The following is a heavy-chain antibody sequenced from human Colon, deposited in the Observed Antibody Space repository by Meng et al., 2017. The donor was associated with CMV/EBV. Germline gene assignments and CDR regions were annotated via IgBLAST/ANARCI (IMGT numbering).Heavy chain of an antibody. Sequence: GESLKISCAASGFTFSSHWMNWVRQAPGKGLEWVANIKEDGSQTYYVDSVKGRFTISRDNAKNSLDLHMNSLRAEDSAVYYCVKVSIASSWARSGFDLWGQGTMVTVSS. D-gene: IGHD2-15*01. CDR3: VKVSIASSWARSGFDL. CDR2: IKEDGSQT. J-gene: IGHJ3*01. V-gene: IGHV3-7*01. CDR1: GFTFSSHW.